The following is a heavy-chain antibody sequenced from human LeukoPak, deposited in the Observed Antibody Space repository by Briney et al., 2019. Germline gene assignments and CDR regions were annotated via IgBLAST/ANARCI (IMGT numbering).Heavy chain of an antibody. J-gene: IGHJ4*02. V-gene: IGHV3-23*01. CDR3: AKDHPITMVRGAQGDY. D-gene: IGHD3-10*01. CDR2: ISGSGGST. CDR1: GFTFSSYA. Sequence: PGGSLRLSCAASGFTFSSYARSWVRQAPGKGLEWVSAISGSGGSTYYADSVKGRFTISRANSKNTLYLQMNSLRAEDTAVYYCAKDHPITMVRGAQGDYWGQGALVTVSS.